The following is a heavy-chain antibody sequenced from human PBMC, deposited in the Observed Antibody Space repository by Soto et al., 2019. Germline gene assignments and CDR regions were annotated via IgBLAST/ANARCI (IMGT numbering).Heavy chain of an antibody. CDR1: GFTFSSYS. Sequence: GGSLTLSCAASGFTFSSYSMHWVRQAQGKGLEWVSSISSSSSYIYYADSVKGRFTISRDNAKNSLYLQMNSLRAEDTAVYYCARDLGDYDFWSGYYRGGTDVWGQGTTVTVSS. D-gene: IGHD3-3*01. V-gene: IGHV3-21*01. J-gene: IGHJ6*02. CDR2: ISSSSSYI. CDR3: ARDLGDYDFWSGYYRGGTDV.